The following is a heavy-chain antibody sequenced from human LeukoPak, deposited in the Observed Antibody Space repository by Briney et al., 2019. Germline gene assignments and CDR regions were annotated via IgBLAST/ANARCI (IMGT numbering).Heavy chain of an antibody. Sequence: GGSLRLSCAASGFTFSSYAMSWVRQAPGKGLEWVSAISGSGGSTYYADSVKGRFTISRDNSKNTLYLQMHSLRAEDTAVYYCARAASNRITIFGVVTRGRYYFDYWGQGTLVTVSS. CDR2: ISGSGGST. J-gene: IGHJ4*02. D-gene: IGHD3-3*01. CDR3: ARAASNRITIFGVVTRGRYYFDY. V-gene: IGHV3-23*01. CDR1: GFTFSSYA.